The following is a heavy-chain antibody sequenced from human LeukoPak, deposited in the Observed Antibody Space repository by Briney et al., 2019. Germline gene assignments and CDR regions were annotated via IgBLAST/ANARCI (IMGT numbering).Heavy chain of an antibody. CDR1: GGSISSYY. Sequence: PSETLSLTCTVSGGSISSYYWSWIRQPPGKGLEWIGYIYTSGSTNYNPSLKSRVTISVDTSKNRFSLKLSSVTAADTAVYYCARHDDTAMVIFDYWGQGTPVTVSS. J-gene: IGHJ4*02. D-gene: IGHD5-18*01. CDR3: ARHDDTAMVIFDY. CDR2: IYTSGST. V-gene: IGHV4-4*09.